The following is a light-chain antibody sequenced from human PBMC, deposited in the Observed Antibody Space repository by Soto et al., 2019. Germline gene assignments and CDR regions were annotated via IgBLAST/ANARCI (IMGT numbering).Light chain of an antibody. CDR2: GAS. CDR1: QSVSSSF. V-gene: IGKV3-20*01. CDR3: QQYDSSLT. J-gene: IGKJ1*01. Sequence: DIVLTQSPASLSLPPGERATLSCRASQSVSSSFLAWYQQKPGQAPRLLIYGASRRATGIADRFTGSGSGTDFSLTISRLEPDDFAVYYWQQYDSSLTFGIGTKVEIK.